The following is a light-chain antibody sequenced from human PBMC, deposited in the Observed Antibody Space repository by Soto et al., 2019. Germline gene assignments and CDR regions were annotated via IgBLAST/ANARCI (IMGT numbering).Light chain of an antibody. CDR2: EGS. V-gene: IGLV2-14*02. CDR3: ISYTVSRSYV. J-gene: IGLJ1*01. CDR1: SSDVGSYNL. Sequence: QSVLTQPASVSGSPGQSITISCTGTSSDVGSYNLVSWYQQHPGKAPKLMIYEGSKRPSGVSYRFSGSKSGNTASLTISGLQAEDEADYYCISYTVSRSYVFGTGTKVTVL.